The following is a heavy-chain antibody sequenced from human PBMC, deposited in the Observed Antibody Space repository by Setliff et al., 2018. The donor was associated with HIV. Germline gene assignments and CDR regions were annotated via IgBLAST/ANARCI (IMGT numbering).Heavy chain of an antibody. D-gene: IGHD2-2*01. Sequence: LSLTCTVSSDSTSNHYWSWVRQPPGKGLEWIGYVYNTGITSYNPSLKSRLTISVDMSQNQVSLKMSSVTAADTAVYYCARTRGRAPVSYYFDNWGQGRPVTVSS. CDR2: VYNTGIT. CDR1: SDSTSNHY. J-gene: IGHJ4*02. CDR3: ARTRGRAPVSYYFDN. V-gene: IGHV4-59*11.